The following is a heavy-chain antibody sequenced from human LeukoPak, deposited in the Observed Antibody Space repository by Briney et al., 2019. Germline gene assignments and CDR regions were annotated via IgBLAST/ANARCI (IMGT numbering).Heavy chain of an antibody. V-gene: IGHV4-34*01. CDR1: GGSFSGYY. D-gene: IGHD5-24*01. CDR2: INHSGST. CDR3: ARGWRMATINY. J-gene: IGHJ4*02. Sequence: PSETLSLTCAVYGGSFSGYYWSWIRQPPGKGLEWIGEINHSGSTNYNPSLKSRVTISVDTSKNQFSLKLSSVTAADTAVYYCARGWRMATINYWGQGTLVTVSS.